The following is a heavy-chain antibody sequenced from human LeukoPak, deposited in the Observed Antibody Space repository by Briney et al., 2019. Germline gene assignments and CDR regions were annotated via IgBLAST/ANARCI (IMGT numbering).Heavy chain of an antibody. J-gene: IGHJ5*02. CDR2: IFHTGTT. Sequence: SETLSLTCTGSGGSISSNNYLWGWIRQPPGKGLEWIGSIFHTGTTDHNPSLKSRVTISLDTSKSQFFLQLTSVTAADMAVYYCARDTKYSYSFNWFDPWGQGTLVTVSS. CDR3: ARDTKYSYSFNWFDP. D-gene: IGHD5-18*01. CDR1: GGSISSNNYL. V-gene: IGHV4-39*07.